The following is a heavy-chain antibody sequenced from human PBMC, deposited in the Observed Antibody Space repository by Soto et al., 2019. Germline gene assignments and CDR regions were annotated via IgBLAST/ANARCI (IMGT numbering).Heavy chain of an antibody. J-gene: IGHJ4*02. D-gene: IGHD3-22*01. CDR2: ISYDGSNK. V-gene: IGHV3-30*18. CDR1: GFTFSSYG. CDR3: AKEAVVITVGLDY. Sequence: QVQLVESGGGVVQPGRSLRLSCAASGFTFSSYGMHWVRQAPGKGLEWVAVISYDGSNKYYADSVKGRFTNSRDNSKHTLYLQMNSLRAEDTAVYCCAKEAVVITVGLDYWGQGTLVTVSS.